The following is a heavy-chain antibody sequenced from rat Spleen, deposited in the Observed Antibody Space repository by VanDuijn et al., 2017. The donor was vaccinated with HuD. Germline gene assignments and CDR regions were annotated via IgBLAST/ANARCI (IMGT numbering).Heavy chain of an antibody. CDR1: GYSIKSSYR. J-gene: IGHJ3*01. D-gene: IGHD1-12*02. CDR2: INSAGNT. Sequence: EVQLQESGPGLVKPSQSLSLTCSVTGYSIKSSYRWNWIRKFPGNKMEWMGYINSAGNTLYNPSLKSRITITRVTSKNQFFLQVNSVTTEDTATYYCARSDGTNYYLPFIYWGQGTQVTVSS. V-gene: IGHV3-3*01. CDR3: ARSDGTNYYLPFIY.